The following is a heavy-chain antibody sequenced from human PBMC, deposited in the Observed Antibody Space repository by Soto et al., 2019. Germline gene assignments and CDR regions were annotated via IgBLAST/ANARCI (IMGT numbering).Heavy chain of an antibody. CDR2: ISSSGSTI. CDR3: ASHSEDIVVVPAADY. Sequence: GGSLRLSCAGSGFTFSGYWMTWVRQPPGKGLEWVSYISSSGSTIYYADSVKGRFTISRDNAKNSLYLQMNSLRAEDTAVYYCASHSEDIVVVPAADYWGQGTLVTVSS. D-gene: IGHD2-2*01. J-gene: IGHJ4*02. CDR1: GFTFSGYW. V-gene: IGHV3-11*01.